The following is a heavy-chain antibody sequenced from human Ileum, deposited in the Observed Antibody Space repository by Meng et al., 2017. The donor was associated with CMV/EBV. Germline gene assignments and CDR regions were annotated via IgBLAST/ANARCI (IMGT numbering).Heavy chain of an antibody. CDR2: IRSKAYGGTT. Sequence: GESLKISCTASGFTFGDYAMSWVRQAPGKGLEWVGFIRSKAYGGTTEYAASVKGRFTISRDDSKSIAYLQMNSLKTEDTAVYYCARGKTYYYDISAYSPYYFDYWGQGTLVTVSS. D-gene: IGHD3-22*01. CDR3: ARGKTYYYDISAYSPYYFDY. V-gene: IGHV3-49*04. J-gene: IGHJ4*02. CDR1: GFTFGDYA.